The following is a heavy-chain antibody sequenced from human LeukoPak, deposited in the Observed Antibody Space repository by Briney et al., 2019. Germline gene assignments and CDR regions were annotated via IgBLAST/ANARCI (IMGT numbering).Heavy chain of an antibody. CDR1: GGSISSGGYY. V-gene: IGHV4-31*03. J-gene: IGHJ5*02. CDR3: ARDGTHLKLDP. CDR2: IYYSGST. Sequence: SETLSLTCTVSGGSISSGGYYWSWIRQHPGKCLEWIGYIYYSGSTYYNPSLKSRVTISVVTSKNQFSLKLSSVTAADTAVYYCARDGTHLKLDPCGQGTLVTVSS.